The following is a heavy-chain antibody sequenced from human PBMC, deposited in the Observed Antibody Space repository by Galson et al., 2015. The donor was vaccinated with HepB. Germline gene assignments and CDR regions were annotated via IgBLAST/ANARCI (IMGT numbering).Heavy chain of an antibody. J-gene: IGHJ6*02. D-gene: IGHD2-2*01. Sequence: SLRLSCAASGSTFSDYYMGWIRQAPGKGLEWISYINSGGTYTNYADSVKGRFTISRDNAKNSLFLQMSSLRAEDTAVYYCARECSNACYAYGVAVWGPGATVIVSS. CDR1: GSTFSDYY. V-gene: IGHV3-11*06. CDR2: INSGGTYT. CDR3: ARECSNACYAYGVAV.